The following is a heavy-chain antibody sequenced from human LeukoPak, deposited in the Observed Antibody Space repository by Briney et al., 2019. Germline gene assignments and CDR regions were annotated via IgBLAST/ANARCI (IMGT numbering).Heavy chain of an antibody. V-gene: IGHV1-46*01. CDR1: GYTFTSYY. D-gene: IGHD1-26*01. CDR3: ARAGVGARGDAFDI. Sequence: ASVKVSCKASGYTFTSYYIHWVRQAPGQGLEWMGIINPSGGSTMYAQKLQGRVTMTRDTSTSTVYMELSSLRSEDTAVYHCARAGVGARGDAFDIWGQGTMVTVSS. CDR2: INPSGGST. J-gene: IGHJ3*02.